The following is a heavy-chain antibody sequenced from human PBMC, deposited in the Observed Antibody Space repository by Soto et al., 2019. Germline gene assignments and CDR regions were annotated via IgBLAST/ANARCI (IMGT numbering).Heavy chain of an antibody. CDR3: ARVGGTGGYTYGLDY. Sequence: QVQLVQSGAEVKKPGSSVKVSCKASGDTFSSYAISWVRQAPGQGLEWMGVIIPLFGTGIYAQKFQGRVTITADKSTNTAYMELSSLRSEDTAVYFCARVGGTGGYTYGLDYWGQGTLVTVSS. V-gene: IGHV1-69*06. D-gene: IGHD5-18*01. J-gene: IGHJ4*02. CDR2: IIPLFGTG. CDR1: GDTFSSYA.